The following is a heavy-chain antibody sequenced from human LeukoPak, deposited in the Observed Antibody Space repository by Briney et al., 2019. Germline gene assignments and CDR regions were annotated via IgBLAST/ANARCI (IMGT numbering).Heavy chain of an antibody. CDR2: INPNSGGT. Sequence: GASVKVSCKASGYTFTGYYMHWVRQAPGQGLEWMGWINPNSGGTNYAQKFQGRVTMTRDTSISTAYMELSRLRSDDTAVYYCAKDKFQLDCTNGVCATPSDYWGQGTLVTVSS. V-gene: IGHV1-2*02. CDR1: GYTFTGYY. J-gene: IGHJ4*02. CDR3: AKDKFQLDCTNGVCATPSDY. D-gene: IGHD2-8*01.